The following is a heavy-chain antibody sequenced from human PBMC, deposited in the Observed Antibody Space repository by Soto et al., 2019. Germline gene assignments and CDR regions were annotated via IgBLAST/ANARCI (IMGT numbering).Heavy chain of an antibody. J-gene: IGHJ4*02. V-gene: IGHV4-59*01. CDR2: MYSSGST. CDR3: ARSTGYGDSYFDY. D-gene: IGHD4-17*01. Sequence: SETLSLTYTVSGGSITLYYGNWIRRSPGKGLEWIGYMYSSGSTNYRSSLKSRVTISGDTSKNQFSLRLRSVTAADTAVYFCARSTGYGDSYFDYWGQGALVTVSS. CDR1: GGSITLYY.